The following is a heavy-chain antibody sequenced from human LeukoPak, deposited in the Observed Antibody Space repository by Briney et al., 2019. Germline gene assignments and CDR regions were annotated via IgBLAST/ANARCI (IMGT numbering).Heavy chain of an antibody. D-gene: IGHD3-10*02. Sequence: PSETLSLTCTVSGGSISSSNWWSWVRQPPGKGLEWIGKIYHSGSTNYNPSLKSRVTISVDKSKNQFSLKLSSVTAADTAVYYCARAPLYCYVGGAFDIWGQGTMVTVSS. V-gene: IGHV4-4*02. J-gene: IGHJ3*02. CDR1: GGSISSSNW. CDR3: ARAPLYCYVGGAFDI. CDR2: IYHSGST.